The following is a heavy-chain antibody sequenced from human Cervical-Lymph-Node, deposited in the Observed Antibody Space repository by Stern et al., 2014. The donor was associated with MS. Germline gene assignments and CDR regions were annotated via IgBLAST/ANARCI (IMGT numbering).Heavy chain of an antibody. V-gene: IGHV4-39*01. D-gene: IGHD7-27*01. J-gene: IGHJ3*02. CDR3: ARRRLTGYAFDI. Sequence: VQLVESGPRLLKPSETLALICTVSGGSISRTSHYWGWIRQSPGKGLEWMGSVYESGSAKYSPSLKSRVTISVDTSKNQLSLKVNSVSGADAAVYYCARRRLTGYAFDIWGQGIMVTVSS. CDR1: GGSISRTSHY. CDR2: VYESGSA.